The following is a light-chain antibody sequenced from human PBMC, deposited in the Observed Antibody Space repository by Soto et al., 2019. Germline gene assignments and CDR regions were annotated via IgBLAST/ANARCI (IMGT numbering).Light chain of an antibody. Sequence: QPVLTQSPSASASLGASVKLTCTLSSGHSSYAIAWHQQQPEKGPRYLMKLNSDGSHSKGDGIPNRFSGSSSGAECYLTISSLQSEDEADYYCQTWGTGLLVFGGGTKLTVL. J-gene: IGLJ3*02. V-gene: IGLV4-69*01. CDR1: SGHSSYA. CDR2: LNSDGSH. CDR3: QTWGTGLLV.